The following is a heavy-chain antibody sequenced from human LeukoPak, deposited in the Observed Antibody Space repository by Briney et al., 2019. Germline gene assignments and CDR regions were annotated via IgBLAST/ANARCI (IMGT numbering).Heavy chain of an antibody. J-gene: IGHJ6*02. V-gene: IGHV4-30-2*01. CDR1: GGSISSGGYY. CDR2: IYHSGST. CDR3: AREDSSGTYGMDV. Sequence: SETLSLTCTVSGGSISSGGYYWSWIRQPPGKGLEWIGYIYHSGSTYYNPSLKSRVTISVDTSKNQFSLQLNSVTPEDTAVYYCAREDSSGTYGMDVWGQGTTVTVSS. D-gene: IGHD6-19*01.